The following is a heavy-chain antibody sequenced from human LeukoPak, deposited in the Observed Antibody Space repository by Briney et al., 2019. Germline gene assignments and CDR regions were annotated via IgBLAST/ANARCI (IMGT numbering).Heavy chain of an antibody. CDR1: GGSISGYY. D-gene: IGHD5-24*01. J-gene: IGHJ4*02. V-gene: IGHV4-59*01. CDR2: IYYGGST. Sequence: SETLSLTCTVSGGSISGYYWSWIRQPPGKGLEWIGYIYYGGSTNYNPSLKSRVTISVDTSKNQFSLKLNSVTAADTAVYYCARAGMTTIEIDYWGQGTLVTVSS. CDR3: ARAGMTTIEIDY.